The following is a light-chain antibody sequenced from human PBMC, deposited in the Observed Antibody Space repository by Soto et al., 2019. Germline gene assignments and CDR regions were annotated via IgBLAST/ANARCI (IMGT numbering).Light chain of an antibody. CDR3: QQSYSTPWT. V-gene: IGKV1-39*01. Sequence: DIQMTQSPSSLSASVGDRVTITCRASQSISSFLNWYQQKPGKAPKLLIFAASSLQSGVPSRFSGSGSLTHFTLIISSLQPEDFASYYCQQSYSTPWTFGQGTKVDFK. J-gene: IGKJ1*01. CDR2: AAS. CDR1: QSISSF.